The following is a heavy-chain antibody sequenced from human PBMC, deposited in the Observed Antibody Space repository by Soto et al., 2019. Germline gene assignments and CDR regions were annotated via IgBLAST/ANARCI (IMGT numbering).Heavy chain of an antibody. Sequence: EVQLLESGGGLVQPGGSLRLSCAASGFTFSSYAMSWVRQAPGKGLEWVSAISGSGGSTYYADSVKGRFTISRDNSKNTLYLQMNSLGAEDTAVYCCAKRDIAVGTGDFDYWGQGTLVTVSS. V-gene: IGHV3-23*01. D-gene: IGHD6-19*01. J-gene: IGHJ4*02. CDR1: GFTFSSYA. CDR3: AKRDIAVGTGDFDY. CDR2: ISGSGGST.